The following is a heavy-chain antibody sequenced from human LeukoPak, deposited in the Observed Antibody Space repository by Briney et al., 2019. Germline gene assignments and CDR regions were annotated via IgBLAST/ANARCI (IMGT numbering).Heavy chain of an antibody. J-gene: IGHJ4*02. CDR1: GASITSGGYY. D-gene: IGHD6-19*01. CDR2: IYYNESP. Sequence: SETLSLTCTVSGASITSGGYYWSWIRQDPGKGLEWIGYIYYNESPYYNPSLKSRVTISVDTSKNQFSLKLSSVTAADTAVYYCARGYSSGWYGYWGQGTLVTVSS. CDR3: ARGYSSGWYGY. V-gene: IGHV4-31*03.